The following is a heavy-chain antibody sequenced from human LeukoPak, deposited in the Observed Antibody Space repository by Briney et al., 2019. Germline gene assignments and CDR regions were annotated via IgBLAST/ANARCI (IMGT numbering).Heavy chain of an antibody. CDR2: IYSGGNT. D-gene: IGHD6-13*01. Sequence: GGSLRLSCAASGFSVSSNHMSWVRQAPGKGLEWVSVIYSGGNTHYADSVRGRFTISRDNSKNTLYLQMNSLRAEDTAVYYCARGIAAAGIVGVFDYWGQGTLVTVSS. CDR1: GFSVSSNH. V-gene: IGHV3-66*01. CDR3: ARGIAAAGIVGVFDY. J-gene: IGHJ4*02.